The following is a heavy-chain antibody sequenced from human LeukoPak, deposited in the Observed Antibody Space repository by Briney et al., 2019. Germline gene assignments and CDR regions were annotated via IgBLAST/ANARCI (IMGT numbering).Heavy chain of an antibody. Sequence: GGSLRLSCAASGFIFTNYAMHWVRQAPGEGLEWMAAISCDGSKKFYADSVKGRFTISRDNSKNTLSLRMNSLGDEDTAVYYCARDYGRIWGQGTMVTVSS. CDR3: ARDYGRI. D-gene: IGHD3-10*01. CDR2: ISCDGSKK. J-gene: IGHJ3*02. V-gene: IGHV3-30*04. CDR1: GFIFTNYA.